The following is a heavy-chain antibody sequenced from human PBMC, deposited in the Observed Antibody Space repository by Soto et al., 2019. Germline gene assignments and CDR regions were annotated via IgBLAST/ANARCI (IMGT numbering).Heavy chain of an antibody. D-gene: IGHD2-15*01. CDR3: ARHDAAALGYFDY. CDR1: GLSFGYYY. CDR2: ISSSSSTYT. Sequence: GGSLRLSCAASGLSFGYYYMYWIRQAPGKGLEWVSYISSSSSTYTKFAGSVKGRFTISRDNAKNSLYLQMNSLRAEDTAVYYCARHDAAALGYFDYWGQGTLVTVSS. J-gene: IGHJ4*02. V-gene: IGHV3-11*06.